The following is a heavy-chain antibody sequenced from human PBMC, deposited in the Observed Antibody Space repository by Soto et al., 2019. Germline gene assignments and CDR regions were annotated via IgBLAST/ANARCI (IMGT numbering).Heavy chain of an antibody. V-gene: IGHV3-30*18. CDR3: AKDRGNYGDYDY. J-gene: IGHJ4*02. Sequence: QVQLVESGGGVVQPGRSLSLSCAASGFTFSNYGMHWVRQAPGKGLEWVAVISYDGSNKYYEDSVKGRFTISRDNSKNKLYLQMNSLRAEDTAIYYCAKDRGNYGDYDYWGQGTLVTVSS. CDR2: ISYDGSNK. CDR1: GFTFSNYG. D-gene: IGHD4-17*01.